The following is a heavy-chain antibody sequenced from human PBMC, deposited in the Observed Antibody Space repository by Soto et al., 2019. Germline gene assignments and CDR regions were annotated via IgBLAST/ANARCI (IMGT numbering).Heavy chain of an antibody. V-gene: IGHV3-49*04. CDR2: IRSKAYGGTT. J-gene: IGHJ6*02. CDR1: GFTFGDYA. Sequence: PGGSLRLSCTASGFTFGDYAMSWVHQAPGKGLEWVGFIRSKAYGGTTEYAASVKGRFTISRDDSKSIAYLQMNSLKTEDTAVYYCTREFLEWLHYGMDVWGQGTTVTVSS. D-gene: IGHD3-3*01. CDR3: TREFLEWLHYGMDV.